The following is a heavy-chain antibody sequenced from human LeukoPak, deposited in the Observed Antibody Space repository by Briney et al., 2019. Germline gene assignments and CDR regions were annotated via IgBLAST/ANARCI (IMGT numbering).Heavy chain of an antibody. V-gene: IGHV3-30*18. D-gene: IGHD3-22*01. Sequence: GSLRLSCAASGFTFSSYGMHWVRQAPGKGLEWVAVISYDGSNKYYADSVKGRFTISRDNSKNTLYLQMNSLRAEDTAVYYCAKDYYDSSGYYSRWGQGTLVTVSS. CDR3: AKDYYDSSGYYSR. CDR2: ISYDGSNK. CDR1: GFTFSSYG. J-gene: IGHJ4*02.